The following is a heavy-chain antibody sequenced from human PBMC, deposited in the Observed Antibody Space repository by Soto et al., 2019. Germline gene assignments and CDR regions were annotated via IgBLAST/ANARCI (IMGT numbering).Heavy chain of an antibody. CDR3: ARNPATTGDFDY. Sequence: ASVKVSCKASGYTFTSYDINWVRQATGQGLEWMGWMNPNSGDTGYAQKFQGRVTMTRDTSTSTAYMELSSLRSEDTAVYYCARNPATTGDFDYWGQGTLVTVSS. CDR1: GYTFTSYD. D-gene: IGHD1-1*01. CDR2: MNPNSGDT. J-gene: IGHJ4*02. V-gene: IGHV1-8*01.